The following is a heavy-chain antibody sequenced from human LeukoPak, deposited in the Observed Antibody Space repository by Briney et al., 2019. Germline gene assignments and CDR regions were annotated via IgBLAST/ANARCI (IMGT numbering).Heavy chain of an antibody. V-gene: IGHV1-18*01. D-gene: IGHD3-10*01. CDR1: GYTFTSYG. Sequence: ASVKVSCKASGYTFTSYGISWVRQAPGQGLEWKGWISAYNGNTNYAQKLQGRVTMTTDTSTSTAYMELRSLRSDDTAVYYCARVPNRFFYYYYMDVWGKGTTVTVSS. J-gene: IGHJ6*03. CDR3: ARVPNRFFYYYYMDV. CDR2: ISAYNGNT.